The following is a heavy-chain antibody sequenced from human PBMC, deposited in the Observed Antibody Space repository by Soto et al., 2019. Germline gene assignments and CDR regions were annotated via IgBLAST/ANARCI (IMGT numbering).Heavy chain of an antibody. V-gene: IGHV4-39*01. CDR1: GGSISSSSYY. CDR2: IYYSGST. CDR3: ATLVDTAMVTYWFDP. Sequence: QLQLQESGPGLVKPSETLSLTCTVSGGSISSSSYYWGWIRQPPGKGLEWIGSIYYSGSTYYNPSLKSRVTISVDTSKNQFSLKLSSVTAADTAVYYCATLVDTAMVTYWFDPWGQGTLVTVSS. D-gene: IGHD5-18*01. J-gene: IGHJ5*02.